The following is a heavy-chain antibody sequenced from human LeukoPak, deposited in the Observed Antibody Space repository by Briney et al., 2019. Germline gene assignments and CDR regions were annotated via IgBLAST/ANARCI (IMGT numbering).Heavy chain of an antibody. D-gene: IGHD2-8*02. Sequence: ASVKVSCKASGYTFTSYYMHWVRQAPGQGLEWMGIINPSGGSTSYAQKFQGRVTMTRDTSTSTVYMELSSLRSEDTAVSYCARDTEVYGMDVWGQGTTVTVSS. CDR2: INPSGGST. CDR3: ARDTEVYGMDV. V-gene: IGHV1-46*01. CDR1: GYTFTSYY. J-gene: IGHJ6*02.